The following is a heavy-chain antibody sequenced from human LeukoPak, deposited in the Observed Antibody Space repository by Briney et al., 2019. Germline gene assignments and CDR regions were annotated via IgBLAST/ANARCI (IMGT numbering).Heavy chain of an antibody. V-gene: IGHV4-59*01. Sequence: SETLSLTCTVSGGSISSYYWSWIRQPPGKGLEWIGYIYYSGSTNYNPSLKSRVTISVDTSKNQFSLKLSSVTAADTAVYYCASSPVVAVYYYYMDVWGKGTTVTISS. CDR1: GGSISSYY. CDR2: IYYSGST. D-gene: IGHD2-21*01. J-gene: IGHJ6*03. CDR3: ASSPVVAVYYYYMDV.